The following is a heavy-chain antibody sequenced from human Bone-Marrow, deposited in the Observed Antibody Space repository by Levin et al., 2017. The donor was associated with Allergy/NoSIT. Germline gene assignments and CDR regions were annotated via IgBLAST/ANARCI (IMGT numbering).Heavy chain of an antibody. J-gene: IGHJ6*02. D-gene: IGHD1-1*01. Sequence: PGGSLRLSCAASGFTFSSYGMHWVRQAPGKGLEWVAVISYDGSNKYYADSVKGRFTISRDNSKNTLYLQMNSLRAEDTAVYYCAKDLDPPGTTGTSGGMDVWGQGTTVTVSS. CDR2: ISYDGSNK. V-gene: IGHV3-30*18. CDR1: GFTFSSYG. CDR3: AKDLDPPGTTGTSGGMDV.